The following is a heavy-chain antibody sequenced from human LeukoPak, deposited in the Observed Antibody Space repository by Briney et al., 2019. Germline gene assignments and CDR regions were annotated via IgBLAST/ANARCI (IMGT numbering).Heavy chain of an antibody. CDR1: GFTFSSYW. CDR2: IKENGNEK. CDR3: ARNYFDY. Sequence: PGGSLRVSCAASGFTFSSYWMSWVRRAPGKGLEWVANIKENGNEKYYVDSVKGRFTISRDNAKNSLYLQMNSLRAEDTAVYYCARNYFDYWGQGTLVTVSS. V-gene: IGHV3-7*04. J-gene: IGHJ4*02.